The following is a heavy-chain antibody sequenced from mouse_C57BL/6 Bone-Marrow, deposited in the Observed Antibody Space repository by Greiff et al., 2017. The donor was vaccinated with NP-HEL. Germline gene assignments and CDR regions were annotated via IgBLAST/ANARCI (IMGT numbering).Heavy chain of an antibody. CDR1: GFSLTSYG. D-gene: IGHD1-1*01. CDR3: ARKGPPIYYYGSSYAMDY. Sequence: VQLHQSGPGLVQPSQSLSITCTVSGFSLTSYGVHWVRQSPGKGLEWLGVIWSGGSTDYNAAFISRLSISKDNSKSQVFFKMNSLQADDTAIYYCARKGPPIYYYGSSYAMDYWGQGTSVTVSS. CDR2: IWSGGST. J-gene: IGHJ4*01. V-gene: IGHV2-2*01.